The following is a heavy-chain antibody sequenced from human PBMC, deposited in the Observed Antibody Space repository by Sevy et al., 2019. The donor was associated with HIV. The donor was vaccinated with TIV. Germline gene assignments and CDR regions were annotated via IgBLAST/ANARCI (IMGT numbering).Heavy chain of an antibody. CDR1: GFDFSIYS. V-gene: IGHV3-23*01. J-gene: IGHJ4*02. CDR2: LSFGCGKI. Sequence: GGSLRLSCAASGFDFSIYSMSWVRQAPGKGLEWVSTLSFGCGKINYADSVKGRFTISRDNSKSSVYLQMNNMRVEDTAVYYCAREAWTKPHDYWGQGTLVTVSS. CDR3: AREAWTKPHDY. D-gene: IGHD2-8*01.